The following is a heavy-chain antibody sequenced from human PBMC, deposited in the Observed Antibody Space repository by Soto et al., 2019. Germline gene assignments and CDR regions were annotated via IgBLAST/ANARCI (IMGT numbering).Heavy chain of an antibody. V-gene: IGHV4-59*01. CDR3: AREAWYIRGMVDY. D-gene: IGHD3-16*01. Sequence: SETLSLTCTVSGGSISSYYWSWIRQPPGKGLEWIGYIYYSGSTNYNPSLKSRVTISVDTSKNQFSLKLSSVTAADTAVYYCAREAWYIRGMVDYWGQGTLVTVSS. J-gene: IGHJ4*02. CDR1: GGSISSYY. CDR2: IYYSGST.